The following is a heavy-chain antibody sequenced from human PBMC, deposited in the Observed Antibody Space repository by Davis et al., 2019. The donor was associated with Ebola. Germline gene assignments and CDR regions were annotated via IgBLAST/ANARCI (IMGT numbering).Heavy chain of an antibody. CDR2: ITHSGST. Sequence: SETLSLTCAVYGGSFSGYYWTWIRQPPGKGLEWIGEITHSGSTNYNRSLKSRVTISVDTSKNQFSLKLSSVTAADTAVYYCARARMSGWYFFDSWGQGTLVTVSS. V-gene: IGHV4-34*01. CDR3: ARARMSGWYFFDS. CDR1: GGSFSGYY. J-gene: IGHJ4*02. D-gene: IGHD6-19*01.